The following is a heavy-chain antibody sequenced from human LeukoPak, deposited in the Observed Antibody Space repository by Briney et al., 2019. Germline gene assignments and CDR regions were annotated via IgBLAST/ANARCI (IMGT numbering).Heavy chain of an antibody. Sequence: GGSLRLSCAASGFTLSSYGMHWVRQAPGKGLEWVAVIWYDGSNKYYADSVKGRFTISRDNSKNTLYLQMNSLRAEDTAVYYCARDGPIRDYTGEALFDYWGQGTLVTVSS. D-gene: IGHD4-11*01. CDR1: GFTLSSYG. V-gene: IGHV3-33*01. CDR3: ARDGPIRDYTGEALFDY. J-gene: IGHJ4*02. CDR2: IWYDGSNK.